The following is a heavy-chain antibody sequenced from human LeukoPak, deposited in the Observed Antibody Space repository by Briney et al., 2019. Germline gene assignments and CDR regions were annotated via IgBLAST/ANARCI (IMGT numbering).Heavy chain of an antibody. J-gene: IGHJ4*02. CDR3: ARAGNGDSSGYYQDNFDY. V-gene: IGHV4-61*05. CDR2: IYYSGST. CDR1: GGSISSSSYY. Sequence: PSETLSLTCTVPGGSISSSSYYWGWIRQPPGKGLEWIGYIYYSGSTNYNPSLKSRVTISVDTSKNQFSLKLSSVTAADTAVYYCARAGNGDSSGYYQDNFDYWGQGTLVTVSS. D-gene: IGHD3-22*01.